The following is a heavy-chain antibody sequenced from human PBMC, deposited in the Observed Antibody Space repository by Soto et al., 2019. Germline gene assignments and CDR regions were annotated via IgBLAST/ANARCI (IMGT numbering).Heavy chain of an antibody. Sequence: QVQLVQSGAEVKKPGAAVKVSCKASGYTFTSYAMHWVRQSPGQRLEWMGWINAGNGNTKYSQKLQGRVTITRDTTASTAYMELSSLRSEDTAVYYCARAIRGHWYFDLWGRGTLVTVFS. V-gene: IGHV1-3*01. CDR3: ARAIRGHWYFDL. J-gene: IGHJ2*01. CDR2: INAGNGNT. CDR1: GYTFTSYA.